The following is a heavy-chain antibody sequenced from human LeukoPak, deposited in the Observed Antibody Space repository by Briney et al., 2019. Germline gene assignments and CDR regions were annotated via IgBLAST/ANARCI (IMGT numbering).Heavy chain of an antibody. J-gene: IGHJ4*02. CDR3: ARGGKITGSPVVY. CDR2: INSDGSST. Sequence: GGSLRLSCAASGFTFSSYWMHWVRQAPGKGLVWVSRINSDGSSTSYADSVKGRFTISRDNAKNTLYLQMNNLRAEDTAVYYCARGGKITGSPVVYWGQGTLVTVSS. V-gene: IGHV3-74*01. CDR1: GFTFSSYW. D-gene: IGHD1-20*01.